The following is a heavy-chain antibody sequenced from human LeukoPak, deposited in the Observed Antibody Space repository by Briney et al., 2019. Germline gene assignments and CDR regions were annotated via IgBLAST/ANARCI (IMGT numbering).Heavy chain of an antibody. V-gene: IGHV3-74*01. CDR3: ARDERLLSFLK. Sequence: GGSLRLSCAASGFSFSSYWMHWVRQAPGKGLVWVSRLNSDGSSTSYADSVKGRFTISGDNSKNTLYLQMNSLRAEDTAIYYCARDERLLSFLKWGQGTLVTVSS. CDR2: LNSDGSST. D-gene: IGHD3-3*01. CDR1: GFSFSSYW. J-gene: IGHJ4*02.